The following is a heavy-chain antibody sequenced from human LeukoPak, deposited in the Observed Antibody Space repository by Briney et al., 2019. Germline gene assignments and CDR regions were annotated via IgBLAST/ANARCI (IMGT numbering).Heavy chain of an antibody. CDR2: IKPDSGGT. CDR1: GYTFTGYH. V-gene: IGHV1-2*02. Sequence: ASVKVSCKASGYTFTGYHIHWVRQAPGQWLEWMGWIKPDSGGTNFPQNFQGRVTMTRDTSISTAYMEISWLRSDDTAVYYCARDLTGDPAAYFDFWGQGTLVTVSS. J-gene: IGHJ4*02. CDR3: ARDLTGDPAAYFDF. D-gene: IGHD3-9*01.